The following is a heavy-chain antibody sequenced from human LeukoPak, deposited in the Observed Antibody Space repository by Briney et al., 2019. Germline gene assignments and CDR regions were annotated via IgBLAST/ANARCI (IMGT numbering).Heavy chain of an antibody. V-gene: IGHV3-7*01. J-gene: IGHJ3*02. D-gene: IGHD2-8*01. CDR2: IKPDGSEK. Sequence: GGSLRLSCAASGFTFSNYWMSWVRQAPGKGLEWVANIKPDGSEKFYVDSVKGRFTISRDNAKNSLYLQMNSLRAEDTAVYYWARGLMVPAVDPFGNWGQGTMVTVSS. CDR3: ARGLMVPAVDPFGN. CDR1: GFTFSNYW.